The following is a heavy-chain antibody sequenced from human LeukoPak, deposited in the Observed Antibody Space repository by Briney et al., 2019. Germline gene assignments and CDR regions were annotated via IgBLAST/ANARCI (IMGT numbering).Heavy chain of an antibody. V-gene: IGHV6-1*01. CDR3: ARDSDYYGSGSYRNWFDP. Sequence: SQTLSLTCAISGDSVSSNSAAWNWIRQSPSRGLEWLGRTYYRSKWYNDYTVSVKSRITINPDTSKNQFSLQLNSVTPEDTAVYYCARDSDYYGSGSYRNWFDPWGQGTLVTVSS. CDR2: TYYRSKWYN. CDR1: GDSVSSNSAA. D-gene: IGHD3-10*01. J-gene: IGHJ5*02.